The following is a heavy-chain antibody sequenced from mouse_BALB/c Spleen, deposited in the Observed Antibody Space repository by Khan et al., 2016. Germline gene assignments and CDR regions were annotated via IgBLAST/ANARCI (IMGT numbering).Heavy chain of an antibody. CDR2: IRYDGRI. Sequence: EVELVESGPGLVKPSQSLSLTCSVTGYSITSVYYFNWLRHFPGNKLEWMDYIRYDGRINYNPSLKNRFSITRDTAKNQFFLKLKSVTTEDTATDYCASGNYYMDYWGQGTTLTVSS. CDR3: ASGNYYMDY. CDR1: GYSITSVYY. J-gene: IGHJ2*01. D-gene: IGHD2-1*01. V-gene: IGHV3-6*02.